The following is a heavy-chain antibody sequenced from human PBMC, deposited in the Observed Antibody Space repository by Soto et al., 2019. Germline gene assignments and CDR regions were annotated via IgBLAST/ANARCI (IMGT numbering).Heavy chain of an antibody. D-gene: IGHD5-18*01. V-gene: IGHV4-59*01. CDR3: ARDRGYSYGSSKYYYYGMDV. CDR2: IYYSGST. CDR1: GGSISSYY. J-gene: IGHJ6*02. Sequence: SETLSLTCTVSGGSISSYYWSWIRQPPGKGLEWIGYIYYSGSTNYNPSLKSRVTISVDTSKNQFSLKLSSVTAADTAVYYCARDRGYSYGSSKYYYYGMDVWGQGTTVTVSS.